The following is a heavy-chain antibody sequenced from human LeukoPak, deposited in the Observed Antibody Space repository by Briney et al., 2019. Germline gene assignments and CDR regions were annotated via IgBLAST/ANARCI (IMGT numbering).Heavy chain of an antibody. D-gene: IGHD1-1*01. J-gene: IGHJ4*02. Sequence: GASVKVSCKASGYTFTSYDINGVRQATGQGLEWMGWMNPNSGNTGYAQKFQGRVTITRNTSISTAYMELSSLRSEDTAVYYCAREIRYNWNDEVSDYWGQGTLVTVSS. V-gene: IGHV1-8*03. CDR1: GYTFTSYD. CDR2: MNPNSGNT. CDR3: AREIRYNWNDEVSDY.